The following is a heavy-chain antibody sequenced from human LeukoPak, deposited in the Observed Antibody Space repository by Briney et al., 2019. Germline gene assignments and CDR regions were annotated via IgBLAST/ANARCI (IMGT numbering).Heavy chain of an antibody. CDR2: INGDGSST. CDR1: GFTFSSYW. J-gene: IGHJ4*02. D-gene: IGHD3-9*01. CDR3: ATDGLRYWMDRVFDY. V-gene: IGHV3-74*01. Sequence: GGSLRLSCAASGFTFSSYWMHWVRQAPGKGLVWVSRINGDGSSTSYADSVKGRFTISRDNAKNTLYLQMNSLRAEDTAVYYCATDGLRYWMDRVFDYWGQGTLVTVSS.